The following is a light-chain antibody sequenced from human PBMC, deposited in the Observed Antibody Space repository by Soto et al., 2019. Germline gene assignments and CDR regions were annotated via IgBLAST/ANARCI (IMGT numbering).Light chain of an antibody. V-gene: IGLV1-40*01. Sequence: QSVLTQLPSVSGAPGQRVTISCTGSSSNIGAGYNVHWYQQLPGTAPKLLIYGNNNRPSGVPDRFSGSKSGTSASLVITGLQAEDEADYYCQSFDSSLSASVFGGGTKLTVL. CDR2: GNN. J-gene: IGLJ2*01. CDR1: SSNIGAGYN. CDR3: QSFDSSLSASV.